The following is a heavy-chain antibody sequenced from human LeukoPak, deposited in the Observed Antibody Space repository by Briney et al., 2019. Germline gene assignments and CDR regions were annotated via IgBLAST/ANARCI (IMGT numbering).Heavy chain of an antibody. CDR3: ARDSDPQLPPYAY. CDR1: GYTFTGYY. J-gene: IGHJ4*02. V-gene: IGHV1-2*02. Sequence: ASVKVSCKASGYTFTGYYMHWVQQAPGQGLEWMGWINPNSGGTNYAQKFQGRVTMTRDTSISTAYMELSRLRSDDTAVYYCARDSDPQLPPYAYWGQGTLVTVSS. CDR2: INPNSGGT. D-gene: IGHD2-2*01.